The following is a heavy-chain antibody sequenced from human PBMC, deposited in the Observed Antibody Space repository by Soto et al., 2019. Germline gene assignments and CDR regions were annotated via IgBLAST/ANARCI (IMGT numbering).Heavy chain of an antibody. J-gene: IGHJ4*02. CDR3: ARSAGWYAVHS. Sequence: QVQLQESGPGLVKPSGTLSLTCAVSAVSISSGSFWGWVRQPPGKGLEWIGDIHHSGSTNYNPSLKGRVTMAVDTSKNHFSLKLNSVTAADTAVYYCARSAGWYAVHSWGQGILVIVSS. V-gene: IGHV4-4*02. D-gene: IGHD6-19*01. CDR2: IHHSGST. CDR1: AVSISSGSF.